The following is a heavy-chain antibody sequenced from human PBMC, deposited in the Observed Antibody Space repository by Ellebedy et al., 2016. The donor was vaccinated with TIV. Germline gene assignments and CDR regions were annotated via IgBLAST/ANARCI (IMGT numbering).Heavy chain of an antibody. CDR1: GFIFSDFQ. CDR3: ARDTRFIDHQHNWFDP. CDR2: ISSSGATV. Sequence: GGSLRLSCSASGFIFSDFQMSWIRQAPGKGLECISSISSSGATVYYADSVKGRFSISRDNARHSLYLQLNSLRAEDTAMYYCARDTRFIDHQHNWFDPWGQGTLVTVSS. V-gene: IGHV3-11*01. J-gene: IGHJ5*02. D-gene: IGHD1-14*01.